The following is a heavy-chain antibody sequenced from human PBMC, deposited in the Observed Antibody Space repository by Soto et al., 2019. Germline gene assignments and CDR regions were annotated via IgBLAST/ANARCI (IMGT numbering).Heavy chain of an antibody. D-gene: IGHD2-15*01. Sequence: EVQLLESGGGLVQPGGSLGLSCAASGFTFGNYAMIWVRQAPGKGLEWVSTISGGGDGTYYADSVRGRFTISRENSRNTVYLQMNSLRAEDTAVYYCAKKGLGSLATYCSTGDCHYAFDIWGQGTMVTVSS. V-gene: IGHV3-23*01. CDR1: GFTFGNYA. J-gene: IGHJ3*02. CDR3: AKKGLGSLATYCSTGDCHYAFDI. CDR2: ISGGGDGT.